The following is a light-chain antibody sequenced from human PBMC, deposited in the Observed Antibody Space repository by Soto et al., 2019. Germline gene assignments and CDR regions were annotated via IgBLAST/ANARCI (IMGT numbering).Light chain of an antibody. CDR1: QSISRG. J-gene: IGKJ1*01. CDR3: QHYSSVWA. CDR2: DAS. Sequence: DIQMTQSPSTLSSSVGERVTITCRASQSISRGLAWYQQKPGKDPNLLIYDASTLESGVPSRFSGSGSGTEFPLTISCLHPDDFATYYCQHYSSVWAFGQGTKVDI. V-gene: IGKV1-5*01.